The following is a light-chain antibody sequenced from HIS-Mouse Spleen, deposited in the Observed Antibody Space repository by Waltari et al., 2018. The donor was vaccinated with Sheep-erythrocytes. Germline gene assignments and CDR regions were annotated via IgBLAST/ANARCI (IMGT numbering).Light chain of an antibody. V-gene: IGLV2-11*01. Sequence: QSALTQPPSVSGSPGQSGTISCTGPSSHVGGYNYVSWYQHHPGKAPKLMIYDVSKRPSGVPDRFSGSKSGNTASLTISGLQAEDEADYYCCSYAGSYNHVFATGTKVTVL. CDR2: DVS. CDR1: SSHVGGYNY. J-gene: IGLJ1*01. CDR3: CSYAGSYNHV.